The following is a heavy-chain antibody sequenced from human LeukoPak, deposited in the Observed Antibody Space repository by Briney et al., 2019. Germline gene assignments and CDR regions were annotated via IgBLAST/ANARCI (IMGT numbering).Heavy chain of an antibody. CDR2: IKQDGSEK. J-gene: IGHJ4*02. Sequence: GGSLRLSCAASGFTFSSYWMSWVRQAPGKGLEWVANIKQDGSEKYYADSVKGRFTISRDNSKNTLSLQMNSLRAEDTAVYYCARETELRTFDYWGQGTLVTVSS. D-gene: IGHD1-7*01. CDR3: ARETELRTFDY. V-gene: IGHV3-7*01. CDR1: GFTFSSYW.